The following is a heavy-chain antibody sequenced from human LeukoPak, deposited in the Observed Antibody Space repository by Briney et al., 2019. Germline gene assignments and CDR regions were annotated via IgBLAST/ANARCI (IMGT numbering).Heavy chain of an antibody. D-gene: IGHD2-8*01. CDR3: ARCSNAVCTLGMDV. CDR2: INHDGSEK. Sequence: GGSLRLSCAASGFRLSDYWMSWVSQAPGKGLEWVTNINHDGSEKCYVDSARGRFTISRDNAKHSLYLEMNSLRAEDTAVYYCARCSNAVCTLGMDVWGQGTTVTVSS. V-gene: IGHV3-7*03. J-gene: IGHJ6*02. CDR1: GFRLSDYW.